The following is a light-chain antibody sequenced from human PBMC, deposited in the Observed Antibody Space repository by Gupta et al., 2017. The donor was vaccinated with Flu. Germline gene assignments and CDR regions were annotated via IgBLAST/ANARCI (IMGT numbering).Light chain of an antibody. CDR2: DDS. J-gene: IGLJ3*02. CDR1: NIGSKS. V-gene: IGLV3-21*02. CDR3: QVWDSSDDHVA. Sequence: GGNNIGSKSVQWYQQKPGQAPVLLVYDDSDRPSGIPERFSGSNSENTATLTIRRVEAGDEADYYCQVWDSSDDHVAFGGGTKLTVL.